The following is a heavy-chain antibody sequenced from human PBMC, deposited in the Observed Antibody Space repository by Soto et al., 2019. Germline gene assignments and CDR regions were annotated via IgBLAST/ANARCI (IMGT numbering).Heavy chain of an antibody. CDR1: GFTFSSYA. V-gene: IGHV3-23*01. D-gene: IGHD7-27*01. Sequence: GGSLRLSCAASGFTFSSYAMSWVRQAPGTELEWVSAISGSGGSTYYADSVKGRFTISRDNSKNTQYLQRNSLRAEDTAVYYGAKGPQTGDSGDGALDIWGQGTRVTVSS. CDR2: ISGSGGST. CDR3: AKGPQTGDSGDGALDI. J-gene: IGHJ3*02.